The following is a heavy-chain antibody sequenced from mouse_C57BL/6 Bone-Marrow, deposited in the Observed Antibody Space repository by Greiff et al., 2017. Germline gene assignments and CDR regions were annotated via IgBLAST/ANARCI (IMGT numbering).Heavy chain of an antibody. CDR3: AREGYYYGSSHWYFDV. CDR1: GYTFTDYY. CDR2: IFPGSGST. D-gene: IGHD1-1*01. J-gene: IGHJ1*03. Sequence: VQLQQSGPELVKPGASVKISCKASGYTFTDYYINWVEQRPGQGLEWIGWIFPGSGSTYYNEKFKGKATLTVDKSSSTAYMLLSSLTSEDSAVYFCAREGYYYGSSHWYFDVWGTGTTVTVSS. V-gene: IGHV1-75*01.